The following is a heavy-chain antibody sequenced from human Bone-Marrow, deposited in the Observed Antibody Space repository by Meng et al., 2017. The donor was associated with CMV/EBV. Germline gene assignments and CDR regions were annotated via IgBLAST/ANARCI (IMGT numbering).Heavy chain of an antibody. CDR3: ARTFDRTARLGSYYYHGMDV. Sequence: ASVKVSCKASGYTFTGYYMHWVRQAPGQGLEWMGWINPNSGSTNYAQKFQGRVTMTRDTSISTAYMGLSRLRSDDTAVYYCARTFDRTARLGSYYYHGMDVWGQGTTVTVSS. D-gene: IGHD6-6*01. V-gene: IGHV1-2*02. J-gene: IGHJ6*02. CDR2: INPNSGST. CDR1: GYTFTGYY.